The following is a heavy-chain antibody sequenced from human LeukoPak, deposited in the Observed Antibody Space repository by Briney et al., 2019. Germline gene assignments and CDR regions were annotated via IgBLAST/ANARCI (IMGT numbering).Heavy chain of an antibody. CDR3: ARDPPARYSSGWYSY. D-gene: IGHD6-19*01. J-gene: IGHJ4*02. CDR1: GFTVSSNY. CDR2: IYSGGST. Sequence: GGSLRLSCTASGFTVSSNYMSWVRQAPGKGLEWVSVIYSGGSTYYADSVKGRFTISRDNSKNTLYLQMNSLRAEDTAVYYRARDPPARYSSGWYSYWGQGTLVTVSS. V-gene: IGHV3-53*01.